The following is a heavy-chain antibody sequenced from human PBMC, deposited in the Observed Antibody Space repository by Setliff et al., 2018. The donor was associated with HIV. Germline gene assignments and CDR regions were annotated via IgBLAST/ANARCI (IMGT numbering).Heavy chain of an antibody. CDR1: GNTLRNNV. J-gene: IGHJ4*02. V-gene: IGHV1-69*11. CDR2: LNPALGEP. CDR3: GRGTLYGVSDY. D-gene: IGHD3-3*01. Sequence: SVKVSCKASGNTLRNNVINWVRQAPGQGLEWVGSLNPALGEPHNAQSDQGRAAITADDSTHTAYLELVNLRSDDTATYYCGRGTLYGVSDYWGPGTLVTVSS.